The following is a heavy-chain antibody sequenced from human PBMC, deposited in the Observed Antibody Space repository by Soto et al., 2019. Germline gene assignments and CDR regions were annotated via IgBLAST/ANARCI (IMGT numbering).Heavy chain of an antibody. Sequence: GASVKVSCKASGGTFSSYAISGVRQAPGQGLEWMGGIIPIFGTANYAQKFQGRVTITADESTSTAYMELSSLRSEDTAVYYCAIITSPDVDTAMVHLDYWGQGTLVTVSS. CDR1: GGTFSSYA. CDR3: AIITSPDVDTAMVHLDY. V-gene: IGHV1-69*13. CDR2: IIPIFGTA. J-gene: IGHJ4*02. D-gene: IGHD5-18*01.